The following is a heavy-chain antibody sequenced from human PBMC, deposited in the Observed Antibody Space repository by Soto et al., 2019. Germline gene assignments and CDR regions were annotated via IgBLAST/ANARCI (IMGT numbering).Heavy chain of an antibody. CDR2: ISAYNGNT. D-gene: IGHD6-19*01. CDR3: AKNQWLVSFYYYGMDV. J-gene: IGHJ6*02. CDR1: GYTFTSYG. V-gene: IGHV1-18*01. Sequence: ASVKVSCKASGYTFTSYGISWVRQAPGQGLEWMGWISAYNGNTNYAQKLQGRVTMTTDTSTSTAYMELRSLRSDDTAVYYCAKNQWLVSFYYYGMDVWGQGTTVTVSS.